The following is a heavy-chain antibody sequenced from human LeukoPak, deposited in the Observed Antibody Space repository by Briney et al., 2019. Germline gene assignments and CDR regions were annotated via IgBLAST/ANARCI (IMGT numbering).Heavy chain of an antibody. V-gene: IGHV3-48*03. CDR3: ARDLCPGYSGYDCEDTFDY. D-gene: IGHD5-12*01. J-gene: IGHJ4*02. CDR2: ITSSGSTI. CDR1: GFTFSSYE. Sequence: PGGSLRLSCAASGFTFSSYEMNWVRQAPGKGLEWVSYITSSGSTIYYADSVKGRFTISRDNAKNSLYLQMNSLRAEDTAVYYCARDLCPGYSGYDCEDTFDYWGQGTLVTVSS.